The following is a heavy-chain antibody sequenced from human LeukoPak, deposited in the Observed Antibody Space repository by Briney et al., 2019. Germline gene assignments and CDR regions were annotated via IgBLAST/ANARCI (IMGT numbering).Heavy chain of an antibody. CDR3: ARDPIYDSSGYCFDY. CDR2: ISGSGGST. D-gene: IGHD3-22*01. CDR1: GFTFSSYA. Sequence: PGGSLRLSCAASGFTFSSYAMSWVRQAPGKGLEWVSAISGSGGSTYYADSVKGRFTISRDNSKNTLYLQMNSLRAEDTAVYYCARDPIYDSSGYCFDYWGQGTLVTVSS. J-gene: IGHJ4*02. V-gene: IGHV3-23*01.